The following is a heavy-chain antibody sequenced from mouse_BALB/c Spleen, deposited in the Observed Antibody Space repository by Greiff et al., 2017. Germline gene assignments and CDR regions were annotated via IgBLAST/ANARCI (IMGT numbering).Heavy chain of an antibody. CDR3: AGYDGYYGYAMDY. V-gene: IGHV5-6-5*01. D-gene: IGHD2-3*01. Sequence: EVQLVESGGGLVKPGGSLKLSCAASGFTFSSYAMSWVRQTPEKRLEWVASISSGGSTYYPDSVKGRFTISRDNARNILYLQMSSLRSEDMAMYYCAGYDGYYGYAMDYWGQGTSVTVSS. CDR1: GFTFSSYA. J-gene: IGHJ4*01. CDR2: ISSGGST.